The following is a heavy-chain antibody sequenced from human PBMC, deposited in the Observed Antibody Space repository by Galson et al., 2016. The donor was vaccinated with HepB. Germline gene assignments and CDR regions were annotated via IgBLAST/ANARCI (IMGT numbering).Heavy chain of an antibody. Sequence: SETLSLTCTVSGGSITSSNYFWAWIRQPPGKGLEWIGSIYYSGSTYYNPSLKSRITLSVDKSKNQFSLSLSRVTAADTAVYYCARGTSGSAWGASYFHNYYMDVWGEGTTVTVSS. CDR1: GGSITSSNYF. CDR2: IYYSGST. CDR3: ARGTSGSAWGASYFHNYYMDV. J-gene: IGHJ6*03. D-gene: IGHD1-1*01. V-gene: IGHV4-39*01.